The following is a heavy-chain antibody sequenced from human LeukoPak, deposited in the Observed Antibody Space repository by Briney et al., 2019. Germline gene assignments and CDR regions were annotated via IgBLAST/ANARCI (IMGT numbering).Heavy chain of an antibody. V-gene: IGHV1-69*13. CDR3: ARATYYYDTDRASQLDY. J-gene: IGHJ4*02. Sequence: SVKVSCKASGYSFTSFAISWVRQAPGQGLEWMGGIIPIFGTANYAQKFQGRVTITADESTSTAYMELSSLRSEDTAVYYCARATYYYDTDRASQLDYWGQGTLVTVSS. CDR2: IIPIFGTA. D-gene: IGHD3-22*01. CDR1: GYSFTSFA.